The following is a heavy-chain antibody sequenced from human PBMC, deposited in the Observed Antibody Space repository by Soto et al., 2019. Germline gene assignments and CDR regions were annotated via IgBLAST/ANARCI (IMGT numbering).Heavy chain of an antibody. J-gene: IGHJ4*02. D-gene: IGHD5-12*01. CDR2: INAGNGNI. Sequence: ASVKVSCKASGYTFTSYAMHWVRQAPGQRLEWMGWINAGNGNINYSQKFQGRVTITTDTSTSTAYMELRSLISDDTAVYYCARDVGYSATGDYWGQGTLVTVSS. V-gene: IGHV1-3*01. CDR1: GYTFTSYA. CDR3: ARDVGYSATGDY.